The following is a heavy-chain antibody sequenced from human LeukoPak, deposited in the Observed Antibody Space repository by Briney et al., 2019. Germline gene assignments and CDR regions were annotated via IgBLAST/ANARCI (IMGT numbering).Heavy chain of an antibody. CDR2: MSPNSGNT. CDR1: GYTFTSYD. J-gene: IGHJ6*02. V-gene: IGHV1-8*01. D-gene: IGHD4-17*01. Sequence: ASVKVSCKASGYTFTSYDINWVRQATGQGLEWMGWMSPNSGNTGYAQKFQGRVTMTRNTSISTAYMELSSLRSEDTAVYYCARVYKSTVNYFYYHGLDVWGQGTTVTVSS. CDR3: ARVYKSTVNYFYYHGLDV.